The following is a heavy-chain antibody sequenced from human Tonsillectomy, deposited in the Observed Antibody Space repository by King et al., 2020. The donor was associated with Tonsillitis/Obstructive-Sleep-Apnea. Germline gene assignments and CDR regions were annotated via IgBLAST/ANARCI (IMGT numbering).Heavy chain of an antibody. D-gene: IGHD4-23*01. J-gene: IGHJ4*02. CDR3: AKSEDYGGNSPIPFDY. V-gene: IGHV3-23*04. CDR1: RFTFSSYA. Sequence: QLVQSGGGLVQPGGSLRLSCAASRFTFSSYAMSWVRQAPGKGLEWVSAISGSGGSTYYADSVKGRFTISRDNSKNTLYLQMNSLRAEDTAVYYCAKSEDYGGNSPIPFDYWGQGTLVTVSS. CDR2: ISGSGGST.